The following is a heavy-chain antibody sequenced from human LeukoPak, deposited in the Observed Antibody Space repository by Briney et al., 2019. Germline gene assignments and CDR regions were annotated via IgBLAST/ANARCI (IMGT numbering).Heavy chain of an antibody. Sequence: ASVKVSCSASGYTFTGYYMHWVRQAPRQGLEWMGWINLNSGGTNYAQKFQGRVAMTRDTSISTAYMELSRLRSDDTAVYYCARDWVYQRDYDGYWGQGTLVTVSS. D-gene: IGHD4-17*01. CDR3: ARDWVYQRDYDGY. J-gene: IGHJ4*02. CDR1: GYTFTGYY. CDR2: INLNSGGT. V-gene: IGHV1-2*02.